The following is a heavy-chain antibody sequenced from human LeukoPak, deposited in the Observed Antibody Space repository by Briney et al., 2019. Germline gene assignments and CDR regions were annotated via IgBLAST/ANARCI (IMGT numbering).Heavy chain of an antibody. CDR2: IIPIFGTA. CDR1: GGTFSNYA. J-gene: IGHJ5*02. V-gene: IGHV1-69*05. Sequence: SVKVSCKASGGTFSNYAISWVREAPGQGLEWMGGIIPIFGTANYAQKFQGRVTITTDESTSTAYMELSSLRSEDTAVYYCAREGLHTVTTSVWFDPWGQGTLVTVSS. CDR3: AREGLHTVTTSVWFDP. D-gene: IGHD4-17*01.